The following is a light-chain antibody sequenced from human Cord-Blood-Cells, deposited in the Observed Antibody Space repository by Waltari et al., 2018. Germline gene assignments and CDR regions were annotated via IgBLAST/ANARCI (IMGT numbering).Light chain of an antibody. V-gene: IGLV2-14*03. CDR2: DVS. J-gene: IGLJ3*02. CDR3: SSYTSSSTWV. Sequence: QSALTQPASVSGSPGQSITISCTGTSSDVGGYNYVSWYQQHPGKAPKLMIYDVSNRPSGVSNRSSGSKSGTPASLTISGLQAEDEADYYCSSYTSSSTWVFGGGTKLTVL. CDR1: SSDVGGYNY.